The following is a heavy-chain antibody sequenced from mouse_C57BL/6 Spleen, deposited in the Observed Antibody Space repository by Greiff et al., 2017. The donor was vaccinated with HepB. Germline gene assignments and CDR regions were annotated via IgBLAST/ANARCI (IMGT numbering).Heavy chain of an antibody. Sequence: VHLVESGAELVRPGASVTLSCKASGYTFTDYEMHWVKQTPVHGLEWIGAIDPETGGTAYNQKFKGKAILTADKSSSTAYMELRSLTSEDSAVYYCTSADGSYFDYWGQGTTLTVSS. CDR1: GYTFTDYE. D-gene: IGHD2-3*01. V-gene: IGHV1-15*01. CDR3: TSADGSYFDY. CDR2: IDPETGGT. J-gene: IGHJ2*01.